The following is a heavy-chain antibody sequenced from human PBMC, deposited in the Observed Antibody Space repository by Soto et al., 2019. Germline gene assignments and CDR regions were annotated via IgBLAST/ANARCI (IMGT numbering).Heavy chain of an antibody. V-gene: IGHV3-15*01. CDR2: IKSEPNGGTI. CDR3: ATGWYFAH. J-gene: IGHJ4*02. CDR1: GFIFSNAW. D-gene: IGHD6-19*01. Sequence: PGGSLRLSCAGSGFIFSNAWMNWVRQAPGKGLEWVGRIKSEPNGGTIDYAAPVKDRLTISRDDSKNTVYLQMSSLKTEDTAVYYCATGWYFAHWGQGTLVTVSS.